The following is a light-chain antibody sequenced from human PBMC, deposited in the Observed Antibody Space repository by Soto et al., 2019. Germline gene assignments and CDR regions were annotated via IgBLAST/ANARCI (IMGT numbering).Light chain of an antibody. CDR1: QGVGRS. CDR3: QQYYYWPLT. V-gene: IGKV3-15*01. J-gene: IGKJ4*01. Sequence: EVLMTQSPATLSTSPGEGATLSCRASQGVGRSVAWYQQTPGQSPRLLIYSASTRASGVPVRFSGSGSGTEFTLTISSLQSEDFAVYSCQQYYYWPLTFGGGTKVEIK. CDR2: SAS.